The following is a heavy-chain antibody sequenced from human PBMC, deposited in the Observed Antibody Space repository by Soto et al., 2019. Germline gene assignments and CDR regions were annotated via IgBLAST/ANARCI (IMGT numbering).Heavy chain of an antibody. V-gene: IGHV1-8*01. CDR1: GYSFSDYD. CDR3: ARDHRYNWNDEGWFDP. D-gene: IGHD1-20*01. J-gene: IGHJ5*02. CDR2: MNPNSGNT. Sequence: QVQLVQSGAEVKKPGASVKVSCKASGYSFSDYDINWVRQATGQGPEWMGWMNPNSGNTGYAQKFQGRVTMTRNTSINSAYMELSSLGSEDTAVYYCARDHRYNWNDEGWFDPWGQGTLVTVS.